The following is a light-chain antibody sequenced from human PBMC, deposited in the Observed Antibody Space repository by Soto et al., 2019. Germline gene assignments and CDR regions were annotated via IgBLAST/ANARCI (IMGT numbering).Light chain of an antibody. Sequence: DIQMTQSPSSLSASVGDRVTITCRASQSLGSSLNWYQQKPGKAPKLLISAASYGQSGVPSRFSGGGSGTDFALTINSLQPEDFATYYCQQSYRTPPTFGQGTKLEIK. CDR3: QQSYRTPPT. V-gene: IGKV1-39*01. J-gene: IGKJ2*01. CDR2: AAS. CDR1: QSLGSS.